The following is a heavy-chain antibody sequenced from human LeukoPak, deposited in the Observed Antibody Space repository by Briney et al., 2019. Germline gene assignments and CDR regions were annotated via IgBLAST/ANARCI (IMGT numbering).Heavy chain of an antibody. Sequence: SETLSLTCTVSGGTISSYYWTWIRQPPGKGLEWIGHIYYSRSPIYNPSLKSRVTISVDTSKNQFSLKLSSVTASDTAIYYCASTKLGYSSGWHWGQGTLVTVSS. CDR1: GGTISSYY. D-gene: IGHD6-19*01. V-gene: IGHV4-59*08. J-gene: IGHJ4*02. CDR2: IYYSRSP. CDR3: ASTKLGYSSGWH.